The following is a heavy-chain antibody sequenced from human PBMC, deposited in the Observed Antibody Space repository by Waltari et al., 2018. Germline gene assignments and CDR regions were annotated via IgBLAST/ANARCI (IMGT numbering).Heavy chain of an antibody. CDR2: CYTSGIP. CDR3: ARGWFYQGFDP. J-gene: IGHJ5*02. CDR1: GGSISGYY. Sequence: QVQLQESGPGLVKPSETLSLTCTVSGGSISGYYWSWIRQPAGKELEWNGRCYTSGIPNDSPSLTSRVTLSVDTSKNQFSLKLSSVTAADTAVYYCARGWFYQGFDPWGQGTLVTVSS. D-gene: IGHD2-15*01. V-gene: IGHV4-4*07.